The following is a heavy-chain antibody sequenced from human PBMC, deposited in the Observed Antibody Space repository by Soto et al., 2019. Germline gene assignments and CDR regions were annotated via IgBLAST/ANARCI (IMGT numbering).Heavy chain of an antibody. CDR2: IDPSDSYT. V-gene: IGHV5-10-1*01. Sequence: PGESLKISCKGSGYSFTSYWISWVRQMPGEGLEWMGRIDPSDSYTNYSPSFQGHVTISADKSISTAYLQWSSLKASDTAMYYCARGSYCSGGSCYYGAFDIWGQGTMVTVSS. J-gene: IGHJ3*02. D-gene: IGHD2-15*01. CDR1: GYSFTSYW. CDR3: ARGSYCSGGSCYYGAFDI.